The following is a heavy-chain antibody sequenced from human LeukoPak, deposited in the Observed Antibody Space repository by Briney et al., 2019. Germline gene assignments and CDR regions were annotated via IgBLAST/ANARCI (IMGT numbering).Heavy chain of an antibody. V-gene: IGHV1-69*04. Sequence: ASVKVSCKASGVTFSSYAISWVRQAPGQGLEWMGRIIPILGIANYAQKFQGRVTITADKSTSTAYMELSSLRSEDTAVYYCARDQRYYYDSSGYYSNWGQGTLVTVSS. CDR2: IIPILGIA. CDR1: GVTFSSYA. J-gene: IGHJ4*02. D-gene: IGHD3-22*01. CDR3: ARDQRYYYDSSGYYSN.